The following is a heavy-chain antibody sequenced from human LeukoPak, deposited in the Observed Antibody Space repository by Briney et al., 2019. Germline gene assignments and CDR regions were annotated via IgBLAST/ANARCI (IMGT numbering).Heavy chain of an antibody. D-gene: IGHD5-24*01. CDR2: ILYDGTNK. Sequence: GGSLRLSCAASGFTFSGYAMQWVRQAPGKGLKWVAVILYDGTNKYYADSVKGRFTISRDNSKSTLYLQMNSLRPEDTAVYYCARGWPPDYWGQGTLVTVSS. CDR1: GFTFSGYA. CDR3: ARGWPPDY. V-gene: IGHV3-30*04. J-gene: IGHJ4*02.